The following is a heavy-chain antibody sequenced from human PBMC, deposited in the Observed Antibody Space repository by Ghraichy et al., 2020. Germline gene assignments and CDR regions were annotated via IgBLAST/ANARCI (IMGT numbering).Heavy chain of an antibody. J-gene: IGHJ4*02. CDR1: GGTFSSYA. V-gene: IGHV1-69*04. D-gene: IGHD2-15*01. CDR3: ATRLVAATTTTHFDY. Sequence: SVKVSCKASGGTFSSYAISWVRQAPGQGLEWMGRIIPILGIANYAQKFQGRVTITADKSTSTAYMELSSLRSEDTAVYYCATRLVAATTTTHFDYWGQGTLVTVSS. CDR2: IIPILGIA.